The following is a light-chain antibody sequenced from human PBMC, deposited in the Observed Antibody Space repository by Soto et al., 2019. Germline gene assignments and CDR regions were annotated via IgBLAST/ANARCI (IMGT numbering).Light chain of an antibody. J-gene: IGLJ2*01. CDR1: SSDVGGYDY. V-gene: IGLV2-14*01. CDR3: SSYCLSYGSIETSATVV. CDR2: VVS. Sequence: QSVLTQPASVSGSPGQSITISCTGTSSDVGGYDYVSWYQLHPGKAPNLMVFVVSNRPSGVSTRYSGYKSGKPASLSISGRQADDDAEYYCSSYCLSYGSIETSATVVFGGGTKVTVL.